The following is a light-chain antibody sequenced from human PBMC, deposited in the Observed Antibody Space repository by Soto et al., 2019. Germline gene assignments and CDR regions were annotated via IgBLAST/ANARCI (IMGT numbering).Light chain of an antibody. V-gene: IGLV2-11*01. CDR3: LSYAGGYTGV. CDR2: DVT. Sequence: QSVLTQPRSVSGSPGQSVSISCTGTSSDVGGYNFVSWYQQYPGKAPKLMIYDVTKRPSGVPDRFSGSKSGNTASLTISGLQTEDEADYYCLSYAGGYTGVFGGGTQLTVL. J-gene: IGLJ7*01. CDR1: SSDVGGYNF.